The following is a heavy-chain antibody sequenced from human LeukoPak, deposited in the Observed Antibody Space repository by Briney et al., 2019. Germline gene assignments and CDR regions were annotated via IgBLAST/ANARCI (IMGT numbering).Heavy chain of an antibody. D-gene: IGHD3-3*01. CDR1: GGSISSGSYY. CDR3: ARETGITIFGVVIRTYFYFDY. V-gene: IGHV4-61*02. J-gene: IGHJ4*02. Sequence: SETLSLTCTVCGGSISSGSYYWSWIRQPAGKGLEGIGRIYTSGSTNYNPSLKSRVTISVDTSKNQFSLKLSSVTAADTAVYYCARETGITIFGVVIRTYFYFDYWGQGTLVTVSS. CDR2: IYTSGST.